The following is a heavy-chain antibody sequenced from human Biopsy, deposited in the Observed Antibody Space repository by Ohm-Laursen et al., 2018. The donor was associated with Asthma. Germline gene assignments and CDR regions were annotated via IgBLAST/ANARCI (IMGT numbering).Heavy chain of an antibody. CDR3: AKDRVRINSAYYFDY. D-gene: IGHD3-10*01. CDR1: GFTFSSYG. V-gene: IGHV3-30*18. Sequence: SSLRLSCSASGFTFSSYGMHWVRQAPGKGLEWVAVILSDGRDKYYADSVKGRFTISRDNSKNTLYLHMHSLRAEDTAVYFCAKDRVRINSAYYFDYWGQGTLVTASS. J-gene: IGHJ4*02. CDR2: ILSDGRDK.